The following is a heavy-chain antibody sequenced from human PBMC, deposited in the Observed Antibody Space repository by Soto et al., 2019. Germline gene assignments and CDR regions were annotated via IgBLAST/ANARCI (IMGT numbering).Heavy chain of an antibody. Sequence: QLQLQESGPGLVKPSETLSLTCTVSGGSVSSNSYSWGWIRQSPGKGLEWIGTIYSSENTDYNPSLQRRSSISVDTATNEFSLRLSAVTAANTAVYYSARLNGYCVSTNCHGYYGMDVWGQGTTVTVSS. D-gene: IGHD2-2*03. CDR3: ARLNGYCVSTNCHGYYGMDV. V-gene: IGHV4-39*01. J-gene: IGHJ6*02. CDR2: IYSSENT. CDR1: GGSVSSNSYS.